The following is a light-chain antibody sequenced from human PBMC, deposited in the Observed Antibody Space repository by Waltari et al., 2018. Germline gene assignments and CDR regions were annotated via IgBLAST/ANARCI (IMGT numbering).Light chain of an antibody. J-gene: IGKJ5*01. CDR2: DAS. CDR1: RGIDAY. V-gene: IGKV1-39*01. CDR3: QQSYSAPFT. Sequence: ITCRASRGIDAYLNWYQQQPGKAPKLLIYDASSLQRGVPTRFSGGGIETDFSLTITDLQPEDFATYFCQQSYSAPFTFGRGTRLE.